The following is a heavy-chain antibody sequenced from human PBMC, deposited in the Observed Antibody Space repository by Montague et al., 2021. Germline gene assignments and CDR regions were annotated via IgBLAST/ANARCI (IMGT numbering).Heavy chain of an antibody. J-gene: IGHJ4*02. CDR2: IHYGGAI. D-gene: IGHD6-13*01. CDR3: VKGRSRLDY. V-gene: IGHV3-23*03. Sequence: SLRLSCAASGFTFSAYGMTWFRQAPVKGLEWVAVIHYGGAIYADSVKGRFTISRDDSKNMLYLQMNSLRAEDTALYYCVKGRSRLDYWGQGTLVTVSS. CDR1: GFTFSAYG.